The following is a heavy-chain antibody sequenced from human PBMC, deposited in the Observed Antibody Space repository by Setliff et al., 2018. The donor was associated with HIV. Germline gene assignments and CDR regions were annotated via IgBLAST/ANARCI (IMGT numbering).Heavy chain of an antibody. CDR2: ISTYNGNT. V-gene: IGHV1-18*01. CDR1: GYTFTSYG. D-gene: IGHD6-19*01. J-gene: IGHJ4*02. Sequence: ASVKVSCKVSGYTFTSYGITWVRQAPGQGLEWMGWISTYNGNTHYAQKLQGRVTMTTDTSTSTAYMELRSLRSDDTAMYYCARKYTGGPLDYWGQGTLVTVSS. CDR3: ARKYTGGPLDY.